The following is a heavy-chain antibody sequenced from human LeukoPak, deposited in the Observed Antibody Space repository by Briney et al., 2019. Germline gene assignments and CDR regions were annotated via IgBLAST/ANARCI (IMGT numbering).Heavy chain of an antibody. CDR3: TTDTLYTSGWDFDS. CDR2: IKSKTDGGTA. D-gene: IGHD6-19*01. CDR1: GFTFSNAW. V-gene: IGHV3-15*01. Sequence: RTGGSLRLSCAASGFTFSNAWMSWVRQAPGKGLEWVGRIKSKTDGGTADYAAPVKGRFTISRDDSKNTLFLQMNSLKTEVTAVYLCTTDTLYTSGWDFDSWGQGTLVIVSS. J-gene: IGHJ4*02.